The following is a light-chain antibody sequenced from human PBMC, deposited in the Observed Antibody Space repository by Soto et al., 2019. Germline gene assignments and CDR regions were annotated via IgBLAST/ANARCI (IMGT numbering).Light chain of an antibody. J-gene: IGKJ1*01. CDR1: QDISNY. CDR2: DAS. Sequence: DIQMTQSPASLSASVGDRVTITCQASQDISNYLNWYQQKPGKAPKLLIYDASNLETGVPSRFSGSGSGTDFTFTISSLQPEDIAVYYCQQYNRYAVTFGQGTRWIS. CDR3: QQYNRYAVT. V-gene: IGKV1-33*01.